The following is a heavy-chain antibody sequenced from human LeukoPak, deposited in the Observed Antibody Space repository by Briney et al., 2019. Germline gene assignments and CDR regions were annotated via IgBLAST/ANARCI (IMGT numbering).Heavy chain of an antibody. D-gene: IGHD3-10*01. CDR1: GGSTSSSSYY. V-gene: IGHV4-39*07. CDR2: IYYSGST. Sequence: SETLSLTCTVSGGSTSSSSYYWGWIRQPPGKGLEWIGSIYYSGSTYYNPSLKSRVTISLDTSKNQFSLKLSSVTAADTAVYYCARRRLLWFGEFDYWGQGTLVTVSS. J-gene: IGHJ4*02. CDR3: ARRRLLWFGEFDY.